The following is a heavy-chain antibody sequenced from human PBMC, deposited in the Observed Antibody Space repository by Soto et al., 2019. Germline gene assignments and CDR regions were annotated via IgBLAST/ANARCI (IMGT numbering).Heavy chain of an antibody. D-gene: IGHD2-15*01. CDR3: ARRAEDNYILWGMDV. V-gene: IGHV5-51*01. CDR1: EYSFTSYW. CDR2: IYPGDSDT. J-gene: IGHJ6*02. Sequence: PGESLKISCKGSEYSFTSYWIAWVRQMPGKGLEWMGTIYPGDSDTRYSPSFQGQVTISADKSISTAYLHWSSLKASDTAIYYCARRAEDNYILWGMDVWAQGAAVTVSS.